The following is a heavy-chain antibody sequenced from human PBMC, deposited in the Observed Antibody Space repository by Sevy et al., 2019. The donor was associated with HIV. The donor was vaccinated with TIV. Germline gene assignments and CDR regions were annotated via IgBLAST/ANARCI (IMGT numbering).Heavy chain of an antibody. CDR1: GFTFRSYG. CDR2: ISYDGSNK. V-gene: IGHV3-30*19. Sequence: GGSLRLSCAASGFTFRSYGMHWVRQAPGKGLEWVATISYDGSNKHYADSVKGRFTISRDNFKNSLSLQMNSLRAEDTAMYYCALERLSSDVAEYFQNWGQGTLVTVSS. CDR3: ALERLSSDVAEYFQN. D-gene: IGHD1-1*01. J-gene: IGHJ1*01.